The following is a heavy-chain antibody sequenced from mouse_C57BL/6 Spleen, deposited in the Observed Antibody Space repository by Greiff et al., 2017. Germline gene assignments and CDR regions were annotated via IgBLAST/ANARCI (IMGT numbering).Heavy chain of an antibody. D-gene: IGHD2-4*01. CDR2: IYPGDGDT. CDR1: GYAFSSSW. J-gene: IGHJ3*01. V-gene: IGHV1-82*01. CDR3: ARMGFYDYAWFAY. Sequence: VQLQQSGPELVKPGASVKISCKASGYAFSSSWMNWVKQRPGKGLEWIGRIYPGDGDTNYNGKFKGKATLTADKSSSTASMQLSSLTSEDSAVYFCARMGFYDYAWFAYWGQGTLVTVSA.